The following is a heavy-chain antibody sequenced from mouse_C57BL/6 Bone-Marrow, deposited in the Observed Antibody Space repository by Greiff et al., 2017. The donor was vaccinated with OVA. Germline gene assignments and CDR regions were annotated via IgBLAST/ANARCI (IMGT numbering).Heavy chain of an antibody. Sequence: QVHVKQSGAELARPGASVKLSCKASGYTFTSYGISWVKQRTGQGLEWIGEIYPRSGNTYYNEKFKGKATLTADKSSSTAYMELRSLTSEDSAVYFCARGDGYYLRFDYWGQGTTLTVSS. CDR1: GYTFTSYG. CDR3: ARGDGYYLRFDY. V-gene: IGHV1-81*01. D-gene: IGHD2-3*01. CDR2: IYPRSGNT. J-gene: IGHJ2*01.